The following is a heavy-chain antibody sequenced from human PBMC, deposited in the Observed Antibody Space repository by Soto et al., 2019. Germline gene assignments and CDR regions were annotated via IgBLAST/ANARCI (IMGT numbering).Heavy chain of an antibody. Sequence: GSLRLSCRACRFTLSNYWVHWVRQAPGKGRVWVPGINNDGSTTRYTDFVKGRFTIFRDNAKNMVYLQMISLTAEDMAVYYCTRDTGVDFDYWGQGSLGTAPQ. CDR3: TRDTGVDFDY. J-gene: IGHJ4*02. CDR1: RFTLSNYW. D-gene: IGHD3-3*01. V-gene: IGHV3-74*01. CDR2: INNDGSTT.